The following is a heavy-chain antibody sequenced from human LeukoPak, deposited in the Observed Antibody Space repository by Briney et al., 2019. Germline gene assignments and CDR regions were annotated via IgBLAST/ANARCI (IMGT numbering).Heavy chain of an antibody. V-gene: IGHV4-4*07. CDR2: IYTSGST. CDR1: GGSISSYY. Sequence: SETLSLTCTVSGGSISSYYWSWIRQPAGKGLEWIGRIYTSGSTNYNPSLKSRVTISVDTSKNQFSLKVSSVTAADTAVYYCARAPIAARPPDVFDIWGQGTMVTVSS. J-gene: IGHJ3*02. CDR3: ARAPIAARPPDVFDI. D-gene: IGHD6-6*01.